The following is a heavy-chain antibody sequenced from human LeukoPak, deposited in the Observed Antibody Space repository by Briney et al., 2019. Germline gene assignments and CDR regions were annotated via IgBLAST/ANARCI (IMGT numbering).Heavy chain of an antibody. J-gene: IGHJ5*02. Sequence: SWIRQAPGKGLEWVSAISGSGGSTYYADSVKGRFTISRDNSKNTLYLQMNSLRAEDTAVYYCANIKSSPWDLFDPWGQGTLVTVSS. CDR2: ISGSGGST. CDR3: ANIKSSPWDLFDP. V-gene: IGHV3-23*01. D-gene: IGHD1-26*01.